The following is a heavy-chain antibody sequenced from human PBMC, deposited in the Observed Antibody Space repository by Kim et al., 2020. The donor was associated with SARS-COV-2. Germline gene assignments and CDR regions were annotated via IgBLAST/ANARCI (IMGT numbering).Heavy chain of an antibody. CDR3: ARDHQISRGGYYHYYYYGMDV. D-gene: IGHD3-3*01. J-gene: IGHJ6*02. Sequence: FTISRDNSKNTLYLQMNSLRAEDTAVYYCARDHQISRGGYYHYYYYGMDVWGQGTTVTVSS. V-gene: IGHV3-66*01.